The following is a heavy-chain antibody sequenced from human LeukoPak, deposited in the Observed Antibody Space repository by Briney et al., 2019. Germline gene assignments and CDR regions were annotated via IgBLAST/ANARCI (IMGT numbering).Heavy chain of an antibody. J-gene: IGHJ4*02. V-gene: IGHV3-21*01. CDR2: ISASGSAT. D-gene: IGHD3-10*01. CDR3: ARDRGPRTGFMVREAYDY. CDR1: GFIFSNYG. Sequence: GGSLRLSCAASGFIFSNYGMNWVRQAPGKGLEWVAAISASGSATSYADSVKGRFSISRDNAKNTLYLQMSSLRAEDTAVYYCARDRGPRTGFMVREAYDYWGQGTLVTVSP.